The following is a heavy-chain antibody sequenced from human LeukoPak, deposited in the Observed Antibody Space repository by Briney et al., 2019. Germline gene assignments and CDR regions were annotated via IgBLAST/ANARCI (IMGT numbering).Heavy chain of an antibody. Sequence: GASVKVSCKASGYTFTAHYMHWVRQATGQGLEWIGWINPNSGATEYTQKIQGRVTMTRDTSSSTPYMELSRLTSDSTAVYYCARGLGLTGTTRGYLDYWGQGTLVTVSS. CDR2: INPNSGAT. J-gene: IGHJ4*02. CDR1: GYTFTAHY. V-gene: IGHV1-2*02. D-gene: IGHD1-20*01. CDR3: ARGLGLTGTTRGYLDY.